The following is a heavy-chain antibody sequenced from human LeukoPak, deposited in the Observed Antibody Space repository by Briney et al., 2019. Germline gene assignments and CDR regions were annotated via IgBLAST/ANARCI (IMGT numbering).Heavy chain of an antibody. CDR3: AREPIVVITYDAFDI. Sequence: GGSLRLSCAASGFTFSSYGMHWVRQAPGKGLEWVAVISYDGSNKYYADSVKGRFTISRDNSKNTLYLQMNSLRAEDTAVYYCAREPIVVITYDAFDIWGQGTMVTVSS. V-gene: IGHV3-30*19. D-gene: IGHD3-22*01. CDR1: GFTFSSYG. CDR2: ISYDGSNK. J-gene: IGHJ3*02.